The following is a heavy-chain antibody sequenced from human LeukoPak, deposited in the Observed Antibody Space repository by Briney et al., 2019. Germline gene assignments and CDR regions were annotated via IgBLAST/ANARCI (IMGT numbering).Heavy chain of an antibody. Sequence: GGSLRLSCAASGFTFSSYAMGWVRQAPGKGLEWVSAISGTGNRTYYADSVKGRFTISRDNSKNTLYLQMNSLRVEDTAVYYCAREYYDFWSGYYNENYYYFYYMDVWGKGTTVTVSS. CDR1: GFTFSSYA. CDR2: ISGTGNRT. D-gene: IGHD3-3*01. V-gene: IGHV3-23*01. J-gene: IGHJ6*03. CDR3: AREYYDFWSGYYNENYYYFYYMDV.